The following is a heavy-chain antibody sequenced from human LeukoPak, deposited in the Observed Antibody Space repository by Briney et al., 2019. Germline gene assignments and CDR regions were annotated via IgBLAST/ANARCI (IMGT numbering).Heavy chain of an antibody. CDR2: INGDTGNT. J-gene: IGHJ4*02. D-gene: IGHD2/OR15-2a*01. Sequence: ASVKVSCKASGYTFSTYSIHWVRQAPAQRLEWMGWINGDTGNTMYSQKFQGRVTFTRDTGASTAYMEVSSLRSEDTALYYCARSSNIPFGYWGQGTLVTVSS. V-gene: IGHV1-3*01. CDR1: GYTFSTYS. CDR3: ARSSNIPFGY.